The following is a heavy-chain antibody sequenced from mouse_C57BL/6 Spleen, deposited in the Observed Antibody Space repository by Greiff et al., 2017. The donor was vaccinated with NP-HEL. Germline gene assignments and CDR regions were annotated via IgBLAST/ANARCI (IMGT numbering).Heavy chain of an antibody. V-gene: IGHV3-6*01. D-gene: IGHD2-3*01. Sequence: EVQLQESGPGLVKPSQSLSLTCSVTGYSITSGYYWNWIRQFPGNKLEWMGYISYDGSNNYNPSLKNRISITRDTSKNQFFLKLNSVTTEDTATYYCARDDGYYVYWYFDVWGTGTTVTVSS. J-gene: IGHJ1*03. CDR2: ISYDGSN. CDR3: ARDDGYYVYWYFDV. CDR1: GYSITSGYY.